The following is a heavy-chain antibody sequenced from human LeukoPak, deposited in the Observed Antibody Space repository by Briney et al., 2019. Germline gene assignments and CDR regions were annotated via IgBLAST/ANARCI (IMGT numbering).Heavy chain of an antibody. CDR3: ARDKDDSYDSSGYSDY. CDR1: GYTFTSYG. CDR2: ISAYNGNT. D-gene: IGHD3-22*01. V-gene: IGHV1-18*01. Sequence: ASVKVSCKASGYTFTSYGISWVRQAPGQGLEWMGWISAYNGNTNYAQKLQGRVTMTTDTSTSTAYMELRSLRSDDTAVYYCARDKDDSYDSSGYSDYWGQGTLVTVSS. J-gene: IGHJ4*02.